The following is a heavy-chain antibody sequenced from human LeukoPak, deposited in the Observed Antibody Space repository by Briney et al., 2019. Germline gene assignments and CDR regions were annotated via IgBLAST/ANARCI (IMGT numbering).Heavy chain of an antibody. J-gene: IGHJ4*02. Sequence: GGSLRLSCAASGFTFSSYAMHWARQAPGKGLEYVSAISSNGGNTNYANSVKGRFTISRDNSKNTLYLQMGSRRAEDMAVYYCARTSPISDYSAGFDYWGQGTLVTVSS. CDR3: ARTSPISDYSAGFDY. CDR2: ISSNGGNT. D-gene: IGHD2-15*01. V-gene: IGHV3-64*01. CDR1: GFTFSSYA.